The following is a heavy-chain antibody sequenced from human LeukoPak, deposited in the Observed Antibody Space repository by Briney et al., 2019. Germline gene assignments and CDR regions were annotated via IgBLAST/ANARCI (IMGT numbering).Heavy chain of an antibody. CDR2: IYYSGST. Sequence: SETLSLTCTVSGGSISSYYWSWIRQPPGKGLEWIGSIYYSGSTYYNASLKSRVTISVDTSKNQFSLKLSSVTAADTAVYYCARVELRFSNWFDPWGQGTLVTVSS. D-gene: IGHD3-3*01. CDR1: GGSISSYY. J-gene: IGHJ5*02. CDR3: ARVELRFSNWFDP. V-gene: IGHV4-59*12.